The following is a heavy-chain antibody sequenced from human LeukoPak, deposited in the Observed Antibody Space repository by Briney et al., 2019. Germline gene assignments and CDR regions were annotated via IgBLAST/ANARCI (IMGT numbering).Heavy chain of an antibody. J-gene: IGHJ5*02. CDR2: INHSGST. D-gene: IGHD2-15*01. Sequence: SETLSLTCAVYGGSFSGYYWSWIRQPPGKGLEWIGEINHSGSTNYNPSLKSRVTISVDTSKNQSSLKLSSVTAADTAVYYCARGTWLLLYYWFDPWGQGTLVTVSS. CDR1: GGSFSGYY. CDR3: ARGTWLLLYYWFDP. V-gene: IGHV4-34*01.